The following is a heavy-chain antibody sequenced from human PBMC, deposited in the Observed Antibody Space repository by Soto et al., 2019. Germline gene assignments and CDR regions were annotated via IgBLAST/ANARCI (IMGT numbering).Heavy chain of an antibody. CDR1: GYSFTSYW. CDR2: IDPSDSYT. V-gene: IGHV5-10-1*01. CDR3: ARLAASSFPAHGMDV. J-gene: IGHJ6*02. Sequence: PGESLKIFCKGSGYSFTSYWISWVRQMPGKGLEWMGRIDPSDSYTNYSPSFHGHVTISDDKSISTAYLQWSSLKASDTAMYYCARLAASSFPAHGMDVWGQGTTVTVSS. D-gene: IGHD6-13*01.